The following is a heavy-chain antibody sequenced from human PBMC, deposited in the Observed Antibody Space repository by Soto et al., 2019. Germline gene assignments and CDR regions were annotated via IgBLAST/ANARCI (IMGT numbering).Heavy chain of an antibody. Sequence: GGSLRLSCAASGFTFSSYSMNWVRQAPGKGLEWVSAISGSGGSTYYADSVKGRFTISRDNSKNTLYLQMNSLRAEDTAVYYCAKDKTSGPDYWGQGTLVTVSS. CDR1: GFTFSSYS. V-gene: IGHV3-23*01. J-gene: IGHJ4*02. CDR3: AKDKTSGPDY. CDR2: ISGSGGST.